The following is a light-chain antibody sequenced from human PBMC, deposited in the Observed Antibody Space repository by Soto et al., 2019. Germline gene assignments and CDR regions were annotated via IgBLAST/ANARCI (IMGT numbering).Light chain of an antibody. CDR3: QQYNDWPHGT. V-gene: IGKV3-15*01. CDR2: GAS. J-gene: IGKJ1*01. Sequence: EIVMTQSPATLSVSPGERATLSCGASQTVGSTLAWYQQKPGQAPRLLIYGASTRATGIPARFSGSGSGTEFTLTISSLQSEDFAVYYCQQYNDWPHGTFGQGTKVDIK. CDR1: QTVGST.